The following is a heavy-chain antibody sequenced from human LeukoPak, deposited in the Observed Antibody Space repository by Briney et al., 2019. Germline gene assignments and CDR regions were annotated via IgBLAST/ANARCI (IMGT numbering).Heavy chain of an antibody. Sequence: SETLSLTCAVYGGSFSGYYWSWIRQPPGKGLEWIGEINHSGSTNYNPSLKSRVTISVDTSKNQFSLNLSSVTAADTALYYCARLVRGSGTYYIFDFWGQGTLVTVSS. D-gene: IGHD1-26*01. CDR1: GGSFSGYY. CDR3: ARLVRGSGTYYIFDF. CDR2: INHSGST. V-gene: IGHV4-34*01. J-gene: IGHJ4*02.